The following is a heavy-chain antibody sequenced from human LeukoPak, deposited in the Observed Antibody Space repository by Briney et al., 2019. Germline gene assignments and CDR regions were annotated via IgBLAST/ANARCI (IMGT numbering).Heavy chain of an antibody. CDR3: ARDGLWPFDY. J-gene: IGHJ4*02. Sequence: PGVSLRLSCAASGFTFSGYWMSWVRQAPGKGLEWVANIKQDGSEKYYVDSVKGRFTISRDNAKNSLYLQMNSLRAEDTAVYYCARDGLWPFDYWGQGTLVTVSS. CDR2: IKQDGSEK. V-gene: IGHV3-7*01. CDR1: GFTFSGYW.